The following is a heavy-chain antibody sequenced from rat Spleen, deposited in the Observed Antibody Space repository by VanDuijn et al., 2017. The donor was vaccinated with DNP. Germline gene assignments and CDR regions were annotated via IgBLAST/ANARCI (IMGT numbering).Heavy chain of an antibody. D-gene: IGHD1-1*01. CDR2: IDSAGIT. V-gene: IGHV3-3*01. Sequence: EVQLQESGPGLVKPSKSLSLTCSGTGDSITSGYRWNWIRKFPGSKLEWMGYIDSAGITNYNPSLKSRISITSDTSKNRFFLQVNSVISEDTATYYCARSGYSSGGSWFAYWGQGTLVAVSS. CDR1: GDSITSGYR. CDR3: ARSGYSSGGSWFAY. J-gene: IGHJ3*01.